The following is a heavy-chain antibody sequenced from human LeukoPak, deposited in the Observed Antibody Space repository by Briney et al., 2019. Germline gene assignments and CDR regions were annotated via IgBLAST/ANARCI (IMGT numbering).Heavy chain of an antibody. D-gene: IGHD3-22*01. V-gene: IGHV1-18*01. CDR2: ISAYNGNT. CDR1: GYTFTSDG. Sequence: ASVKVSCKASGYTFTSDGISWVRQAPGQGLEWMGWISAYNGNTNYAQKLQGRVTMTTDTSTSTAYMELRSLRSDDTAVYYCARVGGDYYDSSGLAILWGQGTLVTVSS. J-gene: IGHJ4*02. CDR3: ARVGGDYYDSSGLAIL.